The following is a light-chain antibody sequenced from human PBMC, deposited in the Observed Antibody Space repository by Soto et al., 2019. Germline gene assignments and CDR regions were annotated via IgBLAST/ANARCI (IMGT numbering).Light chain of an antibody. Sequence: EILWAQAPVTLSLSPGATPTLSCRASQSLSSSYLAWYQHKPGQGPRLLIYGAFTRATGIPDRFSGSGSGTDFTLTISRLEPEDFAVYYCQQHETLSNFGQGTRL. CDR1: QSLSSSY. V-gene: IGKV3-20*01. CDR2: GAF. CDR3: QQHETLSN. J-gene: IGKJ5*01.